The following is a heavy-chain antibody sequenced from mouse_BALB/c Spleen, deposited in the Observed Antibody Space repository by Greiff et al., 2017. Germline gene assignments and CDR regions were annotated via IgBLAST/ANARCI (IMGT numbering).Heavy chain of an antibody. CDR1: GFNIKDTY. Sequence: EVQLQQSGAELVKPGASVKLSCTASGFNIKDTYMHWVKQRPEQGLEWIGRIDPANGNTKYDPKFQGKATITADTSSNTAYLQLSSLTSEDTAVYYCARGVLIYYGYDGAMDYWGQGTSVTVSS. CDR3: ARGVLIYYGYDGAMDY. CDR2: IDPANGNT. V-gene: IGHV14-3*02. J-gene: IGHJ4*01. D-gene: IGHD2-2*01.